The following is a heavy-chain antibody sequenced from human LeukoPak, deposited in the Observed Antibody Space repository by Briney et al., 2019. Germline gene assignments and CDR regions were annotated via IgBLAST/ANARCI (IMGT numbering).Heavy chain of an antibody. J-gene: IGHJ4*02. V-gene: IGHV3-15*01. CDR1: GFTFSNAW. CDR2: IKCKSAGGSK. Sequence: PGGALRLSCVASGFTFSNAWMSWVRQAPGKGLEWVGRIKCKSAGGSKDYAVTVKGRFTISRDDSKHTLNLQMNSLKNEDTAVYYCTTAIPRYGGNSRSVEFACWGQGTLVTVS. D-gene: IGHD4-23*01. CDR3: TTAIPRYGGNSRSVEFAC.